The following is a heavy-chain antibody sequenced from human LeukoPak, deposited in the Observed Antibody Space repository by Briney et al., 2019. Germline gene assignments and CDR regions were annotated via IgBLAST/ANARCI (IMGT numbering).Heavy chain of an antibody. D-gene: IGHD2-15*01. CDR2: IYYSGST. CDR3: ARVWWEHLYYYYYMDV. CDR1: GGSISSSSYY. Sequence: SEALSLTCTVSGGSISSSSYYWGWMRQPPGRGLECLGRIYYSGSTYYNPPLKSRVTISVDTSKNQFSLKLSTVTAADTAGYYCARVWWEHLYYYYYMDVWGKGTTVTVSS. V-gene: IGHV4-39*07. J-gene: IGHJ6*03.